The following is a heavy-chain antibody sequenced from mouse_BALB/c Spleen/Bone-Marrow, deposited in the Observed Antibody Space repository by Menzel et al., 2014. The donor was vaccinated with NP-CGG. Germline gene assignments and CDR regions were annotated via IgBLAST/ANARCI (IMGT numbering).Heavy chain of an antibody. V-gene: IGHV5-6*02. CDR3: TRRPLQANSYFDC. J-gene: IGHJ2*01. Sequence: EVMLVESGGDLVKPGGSLKLSCVASGFTSSSYGMSWVRQTPDKRLEWVATIGSGGSSTYYPASVKGRFTISRDNAKSTLYLQMSSLNSEYTAMYYCTRRPLQANSYFDCWGQGTTLTVSS. CDR1: GFTSSSYG. D-gene: IGHD3-2*02. CDR2: IGSGGSST.